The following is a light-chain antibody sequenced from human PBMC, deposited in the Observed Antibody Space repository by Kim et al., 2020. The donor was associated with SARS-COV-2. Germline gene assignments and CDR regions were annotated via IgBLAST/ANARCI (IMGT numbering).Light chain of an antibody. V-gene: IGLV3-19*01. Sequence: SSELTQAPAVSVALGQTVRITCQGDSLRSYYASWYQQKPGQAPVLVIYDKNNRPSGIPDRFSGSSSGNTASLTITGAQAEDEADYYCNSRDSSGNHWVFGGGTQLTVL. CDR2: DKN. J-gene: IGLJ3*02. CDR1: SLRSYY. CDR3: NSRDSSGNHWV.